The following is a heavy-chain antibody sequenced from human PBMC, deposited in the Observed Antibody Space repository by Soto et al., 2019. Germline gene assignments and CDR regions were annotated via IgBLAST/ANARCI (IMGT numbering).Heavy chain of an antibody. J-gene: IGHJ4*02. Sequence: PGGSLRLSCADSGFPFSSYAMHWVRQAPGKGLEWVAIISYDGSIKYYADSVKGRFTISRDNSKNTLYLQMNSLRAEDTAVYYCARDLSGYGYDYWGQGTLVTVSS. CDR2: ISYDGSIK. D-gene: IGHD5-18*01. CDR1: GFPFSSYA. V-gene: IGHV3-30*04. CDR3: ARDLSGYGYDY.